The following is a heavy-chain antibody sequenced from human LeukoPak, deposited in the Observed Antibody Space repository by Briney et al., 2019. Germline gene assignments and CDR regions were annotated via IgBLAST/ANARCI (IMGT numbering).Heavy chain of an antibody. D-gene: IGHD5-18*01. V-gene: IGHV1-2*02. CDR1: GYTFTGGDY. CDR2: INPNSGGT. Sequence: ASVKVSCKASGYTFTGGDYLHWVRQAPGQGLEWMGWINPNSGGTNYAQKFQGRVTMTRDTSISTAYMELSRLRSDDTAVYYCARDPLDLEQLWLRGFVYWGQGTLVTVSS. J-gene: IGHJ4*02. CDR3: ARDPLDLEQLWLRGFVY.